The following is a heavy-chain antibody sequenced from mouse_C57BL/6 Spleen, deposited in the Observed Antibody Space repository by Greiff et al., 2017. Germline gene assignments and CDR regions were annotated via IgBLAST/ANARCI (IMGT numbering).Heavy chain of an antibody. D-gene: IGHD1-1*01. CDR1: GYAFSSSW. Sequence: QVQLKESGPELVKPGASVKISCKASGYAFSSSWMNWVKQRPGKGLEWIGRIYPGDGDTNYNGKFKGKATLTADKSSSTAYMQLSSLTSEDSAVYFCASILLRYAMDYWGQGTSVTVSS. V-gene: IGHV1-82*01. J-gene: IGHJ4*01. CDR3: ASILLRYAMDY. CDR2: IYPGDGDT.